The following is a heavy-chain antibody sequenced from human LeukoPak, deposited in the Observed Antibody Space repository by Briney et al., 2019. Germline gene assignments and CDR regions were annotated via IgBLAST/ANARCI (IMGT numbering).Heavy chain of an antibody. CDR2: INTNTGNP. J-gene: IGHJ4*02. V-gene: IGHV7-4-1*02. Sequence: ASVKVSCKASGYTFTSHAMNWVRQAPGQGLEWMGWINTNTGNPTYAQGFTGRFVFSLDTSVSTAYLQISSLKAEDTAVYYCARGKVVAAPPYFDYWGQGTLVTVSS. CDR3: ARGKVVAAPPYFDY. D-gene: IGHD2-15*01. CDR1: GYTFTSHA.